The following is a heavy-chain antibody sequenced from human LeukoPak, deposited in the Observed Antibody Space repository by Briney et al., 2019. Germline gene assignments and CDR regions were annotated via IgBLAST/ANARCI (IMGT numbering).Heavy chain of an antibody. J-gene: IGHJ6*03. CDR2: ISWNSGNI. CDR3: ARDGVAAAGTGYYMDV. D-gene: IGHD6-13*01. V-gene: IGHV3-9*03. Sequence: GGSLRLSCAASGFTFDDYAMHWVRQAPGKGLEWVSGISWNSGNIGYADSVKGRFTISRDNSKNTLYLQLGSLRAEDMAVYYCARDGVAAAGTGYYMDVWGKGTTVTVSS. CDR1: GFTFDDYA.